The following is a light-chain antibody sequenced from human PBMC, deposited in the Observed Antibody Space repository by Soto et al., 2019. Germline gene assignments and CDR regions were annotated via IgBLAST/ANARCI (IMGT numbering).Light chain of an antibody. CDR1: QSVSSSY. J-gene: IGKJ3*01. V-gene: IGKV3-20*01. CDR3: QPYGRSPFT. CDR2: GAS. Sequence: EIVLTQSPGTLSLSPGERATLSCRASQSVSSSYLAWYQQKPGQAPRLLIYGASSRATGIPDRFSGSGSGTDFILTISRLEPEDFAVYYCQPYGRSPFTFGPGTKVDIK.